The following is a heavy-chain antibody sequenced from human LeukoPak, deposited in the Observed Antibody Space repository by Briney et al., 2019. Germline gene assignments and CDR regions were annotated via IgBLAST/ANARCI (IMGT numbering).Heavy chain of an antibody. CDR1: GFTFSSYG. CDR2: IRYDGSNK. V-gene: IGHV3-30*02. Sequence: GGSLRLSCAASGFTFSSYGMHWVRQAPGKGLEWVAFIRYDGSNKYYADSVKGRFTISRDNSKNTLYLQMNSLRAEDTAVYYCARVYSGYYHYYYMDVWGKGTTVTVSS. J-gene: IGHJ6*03. CDR3: ARVYSGYYHYYYMDV. D-gene: IGHD2-15*01.